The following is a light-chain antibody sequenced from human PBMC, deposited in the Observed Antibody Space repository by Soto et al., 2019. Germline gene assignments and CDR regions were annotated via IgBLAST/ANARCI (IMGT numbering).Light chain of an antibody. CDR2: TAS. CDR1: QGINNW. Sequence: DIQMTQSPSSVSASVGDRVTITCRASQGINNWLAWYQQQKPGEAPKLLIYTASSLQTGVPSRFSGSGSGTDFTLTIRNLQPDDCATYYCQHYNGYPITFGGGTKVELK. J-gene: IGKJ4*01. CDR3: QHYNGYPIT. V-gene: IGKV1D-16*01.